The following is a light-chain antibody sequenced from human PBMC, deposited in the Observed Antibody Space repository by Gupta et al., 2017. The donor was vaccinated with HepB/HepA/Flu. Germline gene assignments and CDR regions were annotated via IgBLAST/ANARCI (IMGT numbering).Light chain of an antibody. CDR2: GNV. J-gene: IGLJ2*01. CDR1: SCNIGHTT. Sequence: SVVTQHPSASGTTGNRVDISCSGSSCNIGHTTHYWYQQLPGTAPKLLIYGNVLRSSWVPDRFSCSKSGTSAFLAITGRQHEYEANYYCAAWDDSLNAMLCGGGTTLTVL. CDR3: AAWDDSLNAML. V-gene: IGLV1-44*01.